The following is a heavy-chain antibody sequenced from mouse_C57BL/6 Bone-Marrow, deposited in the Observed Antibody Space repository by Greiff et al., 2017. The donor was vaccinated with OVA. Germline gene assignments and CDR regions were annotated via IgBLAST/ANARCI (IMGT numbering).Heavy chain of an antibody. CDR3: RRNYGSSPFAY. CDR2: YPGSGNTY. J-gene: IGHJ3*01. V-gene: IGHV1-83*01. D-gene: IGHD1-1*01. Sequence: VQLQQSGPELVKPGASVKMSCKASGYTFTDYYMHWVKQKPGKGLEWIGEIYPGSGNTYYNQKFKGKATLTVDTSSSTAYMQLSSLTSEDSAVYYCARRNYGSSPFAYWGQGTLVTVSA. CDR1: YTFTDYYM.